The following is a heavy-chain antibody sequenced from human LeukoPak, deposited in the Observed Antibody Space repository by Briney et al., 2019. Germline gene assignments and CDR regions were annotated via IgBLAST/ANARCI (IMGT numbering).Heavy chain of an antibody. Sequence: ASVKVSCKASGYTFIGYYIHWVRQAPGQGLEWMGVINPSSGSPSYAQNFQGRVTMTRDTSTSTVYMELSSLRPEDTAVYYCARARGVTVLYYYYGMDVWGQGTTVTVSS. CDR1: GYTFIGYY. V-gene: IGHV1-46*01. CDR3: ARARGVTVLYYYYGMDV. D-gene: IGHD2-21*02. CDR2: INPSSGSP. J-gene: IGHJ6*02.